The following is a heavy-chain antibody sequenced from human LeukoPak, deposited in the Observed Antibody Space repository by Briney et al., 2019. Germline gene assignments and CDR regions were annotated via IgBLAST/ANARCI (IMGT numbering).Heavy chain of an antibody. V-gene: IGHV1-18*01. J-gene: IGHJ4*02. D-gene: IGHD2-15*01. CDR2: VSAYNGNT. Sequence: ASVKVSCKASGYTFTSYGISWVRQAPGQGLEWMGWVSAYNGNTNYAQKLQGRVTMTTDTSTSTAYMELRSLRSDDTAVYYCARGYKTGYCSGGSCYSDMGYWGQGTLVTVSS. CDR1: GYTFTSYG. CDR3: ARGYKTGYCSGGSCYSDMGY.